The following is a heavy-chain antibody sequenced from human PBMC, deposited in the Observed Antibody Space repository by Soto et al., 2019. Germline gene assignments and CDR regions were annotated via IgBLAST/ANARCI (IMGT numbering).Heavy chain of an antibody. Sequence: ASVKVSCKASGYSFINFDISWVRQAAGQGPEWLGWMNPGSGKTGYTSKFQGRVAMTRDASTATSHLDLTSLTSDDTAVYYCARMASAGTLNWFDPWGQGTLVTVS. V-gene: IGHV1-8*02. CDR2: MNPGSGKT. D-gene: IGHD6-13*01. CDR3: ARMASAGTLNWFDP. J-gene: IGHJ5*02. CDR1: GYSFINFD.